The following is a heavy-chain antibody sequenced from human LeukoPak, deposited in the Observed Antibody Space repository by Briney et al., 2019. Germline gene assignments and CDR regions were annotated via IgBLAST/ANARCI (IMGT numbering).Heavy chain of an antibody. Sequence: PSETLSLTCTVSGGSISSYYWSWIRQPPGKGLEWIGYIYDSGRTNYNPPLKSRVTISVDTSKKQFSLKLSSVTAADTAVYYCASTRDGYNRWGQGTLVTVSS. CDR2: IYDSGRT. V-gene: IGHV4-59*01. J-gene: IGHJ4*02. CDR3: ASTRDGYNR. D-gene: IGHD5-24*01. CDR1: GGSISSYY.